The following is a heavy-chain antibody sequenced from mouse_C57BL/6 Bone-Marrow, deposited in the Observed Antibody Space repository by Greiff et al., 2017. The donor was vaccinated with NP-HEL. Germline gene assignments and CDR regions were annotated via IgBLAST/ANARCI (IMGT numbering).Heavy chain of an antibody. Sequence: EVKVVESEGGLVQPGSSTKLSCTASGFTFSDYYMAWVRQVPEKGLEWVANINYDGSSTYYLDSLKSRFIISRDNAKNILYLQMSSLKSEDTATYYCAREGGLRRRTYAMDYWGQGTSVTVSS. CDR1: GFTFSDYY. CDR3: AREGGLRRRTYAMDY. D-gene: IGHD2-4*01. J-gene: IGHJ4*01. CDR2: INYDGSST. V-gene: IGHV5-16*01.